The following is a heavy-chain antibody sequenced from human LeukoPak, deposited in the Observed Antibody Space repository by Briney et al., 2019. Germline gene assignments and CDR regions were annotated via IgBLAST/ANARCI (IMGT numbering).Heavy chain of an antibody. V-gene: IGHV3-33*01. J-gene: IGHJ4*02. CDR2: IWYDGSNK. Sequence: PGRSLRLSCAASGFTFSSYGMHWVRQAPGKGLEWVAVIWYDGSNKYYADSVKGRFTISRDNSKNTLYLQMNSLRAEDTAVYYCARGQGCSSTSCYPEGVDYWGQGTLVTDSS. CDR1: GFTFSSYG. D-gene: IGHD2-2*01. CDR3: ARGQGCSSTSCYPEGVDY.